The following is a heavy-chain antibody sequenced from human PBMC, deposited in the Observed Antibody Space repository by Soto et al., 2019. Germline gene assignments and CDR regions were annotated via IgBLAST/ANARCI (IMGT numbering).Heavy chain of an antibody. J-gene: IGHJ4*02. V-gene: IGHV3-7*01. CDR2: IKQDGSEK. Sequence: QAGGSLRLSCADSGFTFSSYWMSWVRQAPGKGLEWVANIKQDGSEKYYVDSVKGRFTISRDNAKNSLYLQMNSLRADDTAVYYCARVLPGGGYPHDYFDYWGQGTLVTVSS. CDR3: ARVLPGGGYPHDYFDY. CDR1: GFTFSSYW. D-gene: IGHD2-15*01.